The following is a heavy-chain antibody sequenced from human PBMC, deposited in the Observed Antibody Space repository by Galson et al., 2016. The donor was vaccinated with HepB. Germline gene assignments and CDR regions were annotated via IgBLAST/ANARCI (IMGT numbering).Heavy chain of an antibody. D-gene: IGHD5-24*01. V-gene: IGHV4-34*01. CDR2: IHPSGST. Sequence: ETLSLTCGVYGGSFTGYYCNWFRQPPGMGLEWIGEIHPSGSTSYNPSLGSRVTISLDTSKNQFSLKVDPVTAADTAVYFCSRGLDAYKAGNYWGQGTLVTVAA. J-gene: IGHJ4*02. CDR1: GGSFTGYY. CDR3: SRGLDAYKAGNY.